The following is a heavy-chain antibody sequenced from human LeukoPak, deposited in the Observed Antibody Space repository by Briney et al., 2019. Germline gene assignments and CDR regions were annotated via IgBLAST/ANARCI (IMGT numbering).Heavy chain of an antibody. CDR1: GGSISSYY. Sequence: SEALSLTCTVSGGSISSYYWSWIRQPPGKGLEWIGYIYYSGSTNYNPSLKSRVTISVDTSKNQFSLKLSSVTAADTAVYYCARETDYYDSSGYYGYAFDIWGQGTMVTVSS. CDR3: ARETDYYDSSGYYGYAFDI. D-gene: IGHD3-22*01. V-gene: IGHV4-59*01. J-gene: IGHJ3*02. CDR2: IYYSGST.